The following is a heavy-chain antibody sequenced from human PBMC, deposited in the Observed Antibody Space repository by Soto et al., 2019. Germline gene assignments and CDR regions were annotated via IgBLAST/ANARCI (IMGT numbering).Heavy chain of an antibody. CDR2: IYSGGST. Sequence: GGSLRLSCAASGFTVSSNYMSWVRQAPGKGLEWVSVIYSGGSTYYADSVKGRFTISRDNSKNTLYVQMNSLRAEDTAVYYCATTLLRFYYYYYMDVWGKGTTVTVSS. CDR3: ATTLLRFYYYYYMDV. CDR1: GFTVSSNY. J-gene: IGHJ6*03. D-gene: IGHD5-12*01. V-gene: IGHV3-66*01.